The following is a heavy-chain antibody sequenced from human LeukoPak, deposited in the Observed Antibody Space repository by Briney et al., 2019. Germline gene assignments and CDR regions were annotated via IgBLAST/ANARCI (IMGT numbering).Heavy chain of an antibody. CDR3: ARDPMRVGSWIQHLDAFDI. Sequence: SVKVSCKASGGTFSSYAISWVRQAPGQGLGWMGRIIPILGIANYAQKFQGRVTITADKSTSTAYMELRSLRSDDTAVYYCARDPMRVGSWIQHLDAFDIWGQGTMVTVSS. V-gene: IGHV1-69*04. J-gene: IGHJ3*02. D-gene: IGHD5-18*01. CDR2: IIPILGIA. CDR1: GGTFSSYA.